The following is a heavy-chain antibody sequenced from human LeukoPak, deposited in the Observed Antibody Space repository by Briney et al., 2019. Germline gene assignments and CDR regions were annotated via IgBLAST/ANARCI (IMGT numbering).Heavy chain of an antibody. CDR2: ISSNSRTV. D-gene: IGHD2-15*01. Sequence: GGSLRLSCAVSGFTFSYYGMNWVRQAPGKGLEWVSYISSNSRTVEYADSVKGRFTISRDNAKNSLYLQMNTLRAEDTAVYYCARGYCSGGSCYSYYYYNYMDVWGKGTTVTVSS. V-gene: IGHV3-48*01. CDR3: ARGYCSGGSCYSYYYYNYMDV. J-gene: IGHJ6*03. CDR1: GFTFSYYG.